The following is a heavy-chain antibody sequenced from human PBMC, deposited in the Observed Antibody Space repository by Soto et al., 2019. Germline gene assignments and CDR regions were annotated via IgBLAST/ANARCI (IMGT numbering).Heavy chain of an antibody. J-gene: IGHJ3*02. Sequence: GGSLRLSCAASGFTFSSYAMSWVRQAPGKGLEWISAISGSGGSTYYADSVKGRFTISRDNSKNTLYLQMNSLRAEDTAVYYCAKDAPTFHDELNYGGDQDAFDIWRQGTMVTVSS. D-gene: IGHD4-17*01. CDR2: ISGSGGST. CDR3: AKDAPTFHDELNYGGDQDAFDI. V-gene: IGHV3-23*01. CDR1: GFTFSSYA.